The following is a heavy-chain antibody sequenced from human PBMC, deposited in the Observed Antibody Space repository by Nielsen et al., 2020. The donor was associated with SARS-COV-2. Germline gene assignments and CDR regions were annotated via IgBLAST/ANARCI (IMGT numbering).Heavy chain of an antibody. CDR2: ISGDGGST. D-gene: IGHD3-10*01. CDR1: GFTFDDYA. CDR3: ARVMGITMVRGAPYYYYGMDV. Sequence: GGSLRLSCAASGFTFDDYAMHWVRQAPGKGLEWVSLISGDGGSTYYADSVKGRFTISRDNSKNSLYLQMNSLRAEDTALYHCARVMGITMVRGAPYYYYGMDVWGQGTTVTVSS. J-gene: IGHJ6*02. V-gene: IGHV3-43*02.